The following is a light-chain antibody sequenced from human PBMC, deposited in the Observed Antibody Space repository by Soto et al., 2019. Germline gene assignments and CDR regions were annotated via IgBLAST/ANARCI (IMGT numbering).Light chain of an antibody. J-gene: IGLJ1*01. CDR1: SSDVGGYNY. CDR3: SSYAGSNNFV. CDR2: EVS. V-gene: IGLV2-8*01. Sequence: QSGLTQPPSASGAPGKSVTISCTGTSSDVGGYNYVSWYQQHPGKAPKFIIYEVSKRPSGVPDRFSGSKSGNTASLTVSRLQAEDEADYYCSSYAGSNNFVFGTGTKVTVL.